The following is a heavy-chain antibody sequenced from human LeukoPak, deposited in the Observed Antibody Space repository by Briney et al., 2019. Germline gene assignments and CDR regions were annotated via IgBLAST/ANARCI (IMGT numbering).Heavy chain of an antibody. D-gene: IGHD2-2*01. CDR1: GFTFSIYW. V-gene: IGHV3-48*01. J-gene: IGHJ4*02. CDR2: ISGGSSAI. Sequence: GGSLRLSCTASGFTFSIYWMSWVRQAPGKGLEWVSYISGGSSAIFFADSVKGRFTISRDNGKNSLYLQMNSLRVEDTAVYYCARGPSLEYCSSTACFADYWGQGTLVTVSS. CDR3: ARGPSLEYCSSTACFADY.